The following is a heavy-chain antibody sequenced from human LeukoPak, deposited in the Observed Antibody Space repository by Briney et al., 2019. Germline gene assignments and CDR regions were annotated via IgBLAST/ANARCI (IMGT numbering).Heavy chain of an antibody. CDR2: TYYRPKWYN. CDR1: GDSVSSNSAA. V-gene: IGHV6-1*01. J-gene: IGHJ5*02. D-gene: IGHD2-15*01. CDR3: AREYCSGGSCYWFDP. Sequence: SQTLSLTCAISGDSVSSNSAAWNWIRQSPSRGLEWLGRTYYRPKWYNDYAVSVRSRITINPDTSKNQFSLQLNSVTPEDTAVYYCAREYCSGGSCYWFDPWGQGILVTVSS.